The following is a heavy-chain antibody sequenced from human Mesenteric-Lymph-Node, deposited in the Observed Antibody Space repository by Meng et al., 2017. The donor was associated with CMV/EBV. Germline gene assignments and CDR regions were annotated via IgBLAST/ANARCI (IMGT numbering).Heavy chain of an antibody. V-gene: IGHV3-9*01. Sequence: GGSLRLSCAASGFTFDDYAMHWVRPAPGKGLEWVSGINWNSGSIDYADSVRGRFTISRDNAKNSLYLQVNSLRAEDTALYYCAKDTKGWLHLYYFDYWGQGTLVTVSS. CDR1: GFTFDDYA. CDR2: INWNSGSI. D-gene: IGHD5-12*01. CDR3: AKDTKGWLHLYYFDY. J-gene: IGHJ4*02.